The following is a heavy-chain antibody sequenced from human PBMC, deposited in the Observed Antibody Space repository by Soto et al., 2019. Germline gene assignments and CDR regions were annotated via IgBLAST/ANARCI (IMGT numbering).Heavy chain of an antibody. V-gene: IGHV1-18*01. D-gene: IGHD6-19*01. J-gene: IGHJ5*02. CDR2: ISAYNGNT. CDR1: GYTFTSYG. CDR3: AGEVVCVAGTRWFDP. Sequence: QVQLVQSGAEVKKPGASVKVSCKASGYTFTSYGISWVRQAPGQGLEWMGWISAYNGNTNYAQKLQGRVTMTTDTATSTACMVLRSLRSVDRAVYDCAGEVVCVAGTRWFDPWGQGTLVTVSS.